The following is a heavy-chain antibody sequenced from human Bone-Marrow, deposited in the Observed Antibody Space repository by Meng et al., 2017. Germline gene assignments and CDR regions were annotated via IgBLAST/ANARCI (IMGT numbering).Heavy chain of an antibody. Sequence: ASVKVSCKVSGYTFTSYDINWVRQATGQGLEWMGWMNPNSGNTGYAQKFQGRVTMTRNTSISTAYMELSSLRSEDTAVYYCARASPRRGFLEWLYYFDYWGQGTLVTVSS. CDR3: ARASPRRGFLEWLYYFDY. D-gene: IGHD3-3*01. J-gene: IGHJ4*02. V-gene: IGHV1-8*01. CDR1: GYTFTSYD. CDR2: MNPNSGNT.